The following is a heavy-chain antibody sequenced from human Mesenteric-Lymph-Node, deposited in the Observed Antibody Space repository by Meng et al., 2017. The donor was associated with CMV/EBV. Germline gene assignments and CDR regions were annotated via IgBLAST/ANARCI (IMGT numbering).Heavy chain of an antibody. CDR3: ARDGPWIQLWPVY. Sequence: SETLSLTCTVPGGSTSSSSYYWGWIRQPPGKGLEWIESIYYSGSTYYNPSLKSRVTISVDTSKNQFSLKLSSVTAADTAVYYCARDGPWIQLWPVYWGQGTMVTVSS. V-gene: IGHV4-39*07. D-gene: IGHD5-18*01. CDR2: IYYSGST. CDR1: GGSTSSSSYY. J-gene: IGHJ4*02.